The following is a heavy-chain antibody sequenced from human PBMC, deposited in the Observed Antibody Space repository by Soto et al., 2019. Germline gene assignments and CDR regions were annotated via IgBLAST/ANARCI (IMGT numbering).Heavy chain of an antibody. D-gene: IGHD3-3*01. CDR1: GYTFSSYA. CDR2: IIPIFGTA. V-gene: IGHV1-69*13. Sequence: SVKVSCKASGYTFSSYAISWVRQAPGQGLEWMGGIIPIFGTANYAQKFQGRVTITADESTSTAYMELSSLRSEDTAVYYCARAGLFLEWLNWFDPWGQGTLVTVSS. J-gene: IGHJ5*02. CDR3: ARAGLFLEWLNWFDP.